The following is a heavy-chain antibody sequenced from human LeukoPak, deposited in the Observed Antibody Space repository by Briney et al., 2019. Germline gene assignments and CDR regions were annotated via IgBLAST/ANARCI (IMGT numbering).Heavy chain of an antibody. V-gene: IGHV1-8*03. J-gene: IGHJ3*02. CDR3: ARGNGNYYDSSGSIDAFDI. D-gene: IGHD3-22*01. CDR1: GYTFTSYD. CDR2: MNPNSGNT. Sequence: ASVKVSCKASGYTFTSYDINWVRQATGQGLEWMGWMNPNSGNTGYAQKFQGRVTITRNTSISTAYMELSSLRSEDTAVYYCARGNGNYYDSSGSIDAFDIWGQGTMVTVSS.